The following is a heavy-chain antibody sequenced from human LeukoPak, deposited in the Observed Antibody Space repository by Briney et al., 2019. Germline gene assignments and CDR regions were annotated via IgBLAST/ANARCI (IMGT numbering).Heavy chain of an antibody. Sequence: ASVRVSRKASGYTFTSYDINWVRQATGQGLEWMGWMNPNSGNTGYAQKFQGRVTMTRNTSISTAYMELSRLRSDDTAVYYCARVSPWIQDLDYWGQGTLVTVSS. CDR3: ARVSPWIQDLDY. J-gene: IGHJ4*02. D-gene: IGHD5-18*01. CDR1: GYTFTSYD. CDR2: MNPNSGNT. V-gene: IGHV1-8*01.